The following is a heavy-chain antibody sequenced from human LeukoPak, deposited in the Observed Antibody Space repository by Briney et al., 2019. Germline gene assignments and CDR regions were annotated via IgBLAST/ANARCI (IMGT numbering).Heavy chain of an antibody. CDR2: ISYDGSNK. V-gene: IGHV3-30*04. CDR1: GFTFSSYA. CDR3: AVLRLFGY. D-gene: IGHD3-3*01. J-gene: IGHJ4*02. Sequence: PGRSLRLSCAASGFTFSSYAMHWVCQAPGKGLEWVAVISYDGSNKYYADSVKGRSTISRDNSKNTLYLQMNSLRAEDTAVYYCAVLRLFGYWGQGTLVTVSS.